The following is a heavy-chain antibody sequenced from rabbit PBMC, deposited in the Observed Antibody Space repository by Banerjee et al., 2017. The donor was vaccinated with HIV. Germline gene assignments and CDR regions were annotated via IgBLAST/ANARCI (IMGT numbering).Heavy chain of an antibody. J-gene: IGHJ6*01. Sequence: QSLEESGGGLVKPEGSLILTCKASGFDLSSGYDMCWVRQAPGKGLEWIACIWTGSAGYIYYATWAKGRFTITKTSSTTVTLQMTSLTAADTATYFCARATYGVYGAPLYYGMDLWGPGTLVTVS. CDR1: GFDLSSGYD. CDR2: IWTGSAGYI. D-gene: IGHD2-1*01. CDR3: ARATYGVYGAPLYYGMDL. V-gene: IGHV1S40*01.